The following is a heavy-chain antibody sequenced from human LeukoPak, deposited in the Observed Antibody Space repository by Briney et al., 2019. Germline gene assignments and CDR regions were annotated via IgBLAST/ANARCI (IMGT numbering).Heavy chain of an antibody. J-gene: IGHJ6*02. CDR3: ARGGYAHYYGMDV. D-gene: IGHD5-18*01. Sequence: GGSLRLSCAASGFTFSNYWMHWVRQAPGKGLVWVSHIKTDGSSTNYADSVKGRFTISRDNSKNTVYLQMNSLRAEDTAVYYCARGGYAHYYGMDVWGQGTTVTVSS. V-gene: IGHV3-74*01. CDR1: GFTFSNYW. CDR2: IKTDGSST.